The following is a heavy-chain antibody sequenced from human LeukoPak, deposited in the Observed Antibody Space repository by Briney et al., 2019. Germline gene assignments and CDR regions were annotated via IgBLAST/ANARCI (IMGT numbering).Heavy chain of an antibody. CDR2: IYYSGST. J-gene: IGHJ4*02. D-gene: IGHD6-13*01. V-gene: IGHV4-59*08. CDR3: ARHAYRAAAGTSLRFDY. Sequence: SETLSLTCTVSGGSISSYYWSWIRQPPGKGLEWIGYIYYSGSTNYNPSLKSRATISVDTSKNQFSLKLSSVTAADTAVYYCARHAYRAAAGTSLRFDYWGQGTLVTVSS. CDR1: GGSISSYY.